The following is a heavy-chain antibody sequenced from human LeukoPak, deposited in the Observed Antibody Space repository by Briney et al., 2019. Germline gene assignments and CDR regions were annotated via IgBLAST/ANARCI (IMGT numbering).Heavy chain of an antibody. Sequence: PSETLSLTCTVSGGSISSYYWSWIRQPPGKGLEWIAYIYNSEYTNYYPSLKSRASISVDTSKNLCPLRLSSVTAADTDVYYCARHAIYSGGYSYWFDPWGLGTLVTVSS. CDR3: ARHAIYSGGYSYWFDP. CDR1: GGSISSYY. V-gene: IGHV4-59*08. CDR2: IYNSEYT. J-gene: IGHJ5*02. D-gene: IGHD1-26*01.